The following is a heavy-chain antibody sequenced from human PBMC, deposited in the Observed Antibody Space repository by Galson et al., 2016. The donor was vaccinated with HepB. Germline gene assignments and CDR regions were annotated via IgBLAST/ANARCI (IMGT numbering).Heavy chain of an antibody. V-gene: IGHV3-20*04. CDR2: INWNGGTT. J-gene: IGHJ4*02. CDR1: GLTFGDYA. D-gene: IGHD3-10*01. CDR3: VGDRISWH. Sequence: LRLSCAASGLTFGDYAMSWVRQAPGKGLEWVSGINWNGGTTSYAESVKGRFTISRENAKKSLYLQMNSLRAEDTAVYYCVGDRISWHWGQGTLVTVSS.